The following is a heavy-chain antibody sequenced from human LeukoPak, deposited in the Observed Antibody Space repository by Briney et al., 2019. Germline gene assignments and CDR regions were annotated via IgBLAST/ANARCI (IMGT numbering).Heavy chain of an antibody. CDR3: ARSRSSGYVPFDY. CDR2: INPNSGGT. J-gene: IGHJ4*02. Sequence: ASVKVSCKASGYTFTGYYMHWVRRAPGQGLEWMGWINPNSGGTNYAQKFQGRVTMTGDTSISTAYMELSRLRSDDTAVYYCARSRSSGYVPFDYWGQGTLVTVSS. D-gene: IGHD5-12*01. CDR1: GYTFTGYY. V-gene: IGHV1-2*02.